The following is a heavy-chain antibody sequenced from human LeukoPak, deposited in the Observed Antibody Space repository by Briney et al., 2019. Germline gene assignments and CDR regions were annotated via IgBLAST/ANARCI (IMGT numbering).Heavy chain of an antibody. CDR3: APRRSRSTGAFDI. Sequence: ASVKVSCKASGYTFTGYYMHCVRQAPGQGLEWMGWINPNSGGTNYAQKFQGRVTMTRDTSISTAYMELSRLRSDDTAVYYCAPRRSRSTGAFDIWGQGTMVTVSS. CDR2: INPNSGGT. D-gene: IGHD3-10*01. V-gene: IGHV1-2*02. J-gene: IGHJ3*02. CDR1: GYTFTGYY.